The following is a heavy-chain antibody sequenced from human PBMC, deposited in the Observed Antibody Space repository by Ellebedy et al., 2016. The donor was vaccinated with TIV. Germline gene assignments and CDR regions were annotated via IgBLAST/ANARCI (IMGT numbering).Heavy chain of an antibody. V-gene: IGHV3-30*03. Sequence: GESLKISCAASGFAFSSYGMHWVRQAPGKGLEWVAVISYHGSHKYYADSVKGRFTISRDNSKNTLYVQMNSLRGEDTAVYYCVRQLQLAEPTSPDYWGQGTLVTVSS. D-gene: IGHD6-13*01. J-gene: IGHJ4*02. CDR3: VRQLQLAEPTSPDY. CDR2: ISYHGSHK. CDR1: GFAFSSYG.